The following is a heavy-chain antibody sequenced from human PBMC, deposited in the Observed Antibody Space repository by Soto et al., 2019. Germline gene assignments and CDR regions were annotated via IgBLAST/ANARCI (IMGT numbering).Heavy chain of an antibody. J-gene: IGHJ4*02. V-gene: IGHV3-30*03. CDR1: GFIFNNYG. CDR2: ASYYGSKK. Sequence: VGSLRLSCAASGFIFNNYGMPWVRQPPGKGLEWVAVASYYGSKKYYADSVKGRFTISRDNSKNTRYLQMNSLKTEDTAVYYCTTSRYWGQGTLVTVSS. D-gene: IGHD2-2*01. CDR3: TTSRY.